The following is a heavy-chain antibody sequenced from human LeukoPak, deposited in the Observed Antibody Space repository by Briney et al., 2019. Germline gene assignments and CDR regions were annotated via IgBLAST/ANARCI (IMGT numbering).Heavy chain of an antibody. Sequence: GGSLRLSCAASGFTFSNNWMSWVRQAPGKGLEWVANIKQDGSDKYYVDSVKGRFTISRDNAKNSLYLQMNSLRAEDTAVYYCARAHHHRLWDDYYYYMDVWGKGTTVTISS. V-gene: IGHV3-7*01. D-gene: IGHD3-16*02. J-gene: IGHJ6*03. CDR2: IKQDGSDK. CDR3: ARAHHHRLWDDYYYYMDV. CDR1: GFTFSNNW.